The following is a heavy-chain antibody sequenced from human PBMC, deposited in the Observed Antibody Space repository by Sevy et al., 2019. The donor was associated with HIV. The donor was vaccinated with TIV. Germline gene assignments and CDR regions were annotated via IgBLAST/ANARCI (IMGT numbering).Heavy chain of an antibody. CDR1: GFTFSSYA. Sequence: GSLGPSCSASGFTFSSYAMPLGRQAPGKGLEYVSAISSNGGSTYYADSVKGRFTISRDNSKNTLYLQMSSLRAEDTAVYYCVKDLRKDGYNYFDYWGQGTLVTVSS. CDR2: ISSNGGST. CDR3: VKDLRKDGYNYFDY. D-gene: IGHD5-12*01. J-gene: IGHJ4*02. V-gene: IGHV3-64D*06.